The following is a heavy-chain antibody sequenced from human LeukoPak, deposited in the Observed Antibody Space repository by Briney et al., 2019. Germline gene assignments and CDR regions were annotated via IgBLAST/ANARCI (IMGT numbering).Heavy chain of an antibody. J-gene: IGHJ4*02. CDR2: IRYDGSNK. CDR1: GFTFSSYG. CDR3: AKDLAPQPTKRGSYYFDY. Sequence: GGSLRLSCAASGFTFSSYGMHWVRQAPGKGLGWVAFIRYDGSNKYYADSVKGRFTISRDNSKNTLYLQMNSLRAEDTAVYYCAKDLAPQPTKRGSYYFDYWGQGTLVTVSS. V-gene: IGHV3-30*02. D-gene: IGHD3-16*01.